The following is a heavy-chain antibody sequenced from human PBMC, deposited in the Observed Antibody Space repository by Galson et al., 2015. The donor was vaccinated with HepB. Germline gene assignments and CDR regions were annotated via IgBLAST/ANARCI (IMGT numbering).Heavy chain of an antibody. CDR1: GFTFSSYW. J-gene: IGHJ5*02. CDR3: ARYYGDYGGFDP. Sequence: SLRLSCAASGFTFSSYWMHWVRQAPGKGLVWVSRINSDGSSTSYADSVKGRFTISRDNAKNTLYLQMNSLRAEDTAVYYCARYYGDYGGFDPWGQGTLVTVSS. D-gene: IGHD4-17*01. CDR2: INSDGSST. V-gene: IGHV3-74*01.